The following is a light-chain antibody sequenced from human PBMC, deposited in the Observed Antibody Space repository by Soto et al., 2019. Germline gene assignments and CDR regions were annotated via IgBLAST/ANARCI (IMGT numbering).Light chain of an antibody. V-gene: IGKV2-30*01. CDR1: QSLVYSDGKTY. CDR2: KVS. J-gene: IGKJ4*01. CDR3: MQGTYWPRLT. Sequence: DVVMTQSPLSLPVTLGQPASISCRSSQSLVYSDGKTYLNWFHQRPGQSPRRLIYKVSNRDSGVPDRFSGSGSGTDFTLKISRVEAEDVGVYYGMQGTYWPRLTFGGGTKVEIK.